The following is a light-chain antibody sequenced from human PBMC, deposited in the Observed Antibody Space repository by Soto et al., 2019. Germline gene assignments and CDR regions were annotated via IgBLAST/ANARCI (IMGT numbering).Light chain of an antibody. CDR2: DAS. V-gene: IGKV1-33*01. J-gene: IGKJ3*01. CDR1: QDISNY. Sequence: DIQMTQSPSSLSASVGDRVTNTCQASQDISNYLNWYQQKPGKAPKLLIYDASNLETGVPSRFSGSGSGTDFTFTISSLQPEDIATYYCQQYDNLPFTFGPGTKWIS. CDR3: QQYDNLPFT.